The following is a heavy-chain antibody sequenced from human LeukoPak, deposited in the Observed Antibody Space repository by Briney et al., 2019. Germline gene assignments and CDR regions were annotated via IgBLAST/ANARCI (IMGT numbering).Heavy chain of an antibody. V-gene: IGHV4-61*02. J-gene: IGHJ6*03. Sequence: SETLSLTCTVSGGSISSGSYYWSWIWQPAGKGLEWIGRIYTSGGTNYNPSLKSRVTISVDTSKNQFSLKLSSVTAADTAVYYCARDNIVVVPAARGYYYYMDVWGKGTTVTVSS. CDR1: GGSISSGSYY. CDR3: ARDNIVVVPAARGYYYYMDV. D-gene: IGHD2-2*01. CDR2: IYTSGGT.